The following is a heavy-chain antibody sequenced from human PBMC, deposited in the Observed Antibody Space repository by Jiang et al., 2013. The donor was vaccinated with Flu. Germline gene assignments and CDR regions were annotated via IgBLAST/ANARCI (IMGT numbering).Heavy chain of an antibody. D-gene: IGHD5-24*01. V-gene: IGHV4-34*01. CDR1: GASISSNY. J-gene: IGHJ6*03. Sequence: LLKPSETLSLHCSVSGASISSNYWTWIRQSPGQGLEWIGEINHSENTNYNPSLKSRVTMSLDTAKNTFSLHLTSVTAADTAVYYCAREKDNSWDFYMDIWGRGTTVIVSS. CDR3: AREKDNSWDFYMDI. CDR2: INHSENT.